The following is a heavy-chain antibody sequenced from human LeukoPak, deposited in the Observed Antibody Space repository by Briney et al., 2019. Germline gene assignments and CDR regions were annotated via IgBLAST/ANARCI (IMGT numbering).Heavy chain of an antibody. J-gene: IGHJ4*02. CDR3: ARGNIAVAAVDY. D-gene: IGHD6-19*01. V-gene: IGHV4-59*01. CDR2: IYYSGST. Sequence: VKPSETLSLTCTVSGGSISSYYGSWIRQPPGKGLEWIGYIYYSGSTNYNPAPKRRVTISVDTSKKQFSLKLSSVPAADTAVYYCARGNIAVAAVDYWGQGTLVTVSS. CDR1: GGSISSYY.